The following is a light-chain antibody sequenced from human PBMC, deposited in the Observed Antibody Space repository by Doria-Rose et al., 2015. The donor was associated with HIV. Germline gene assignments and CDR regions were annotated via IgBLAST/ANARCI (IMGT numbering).Light chain of an antibody. CDR2: TAS. Sequence: DRVTITCRASQSISNYLHLYQQKPGKAPKLLIYTASSLQSGAPSGFSGSGSGTDFTLTISSLQPEDSATYYCQQSFSTLPLTFGGGTNVEIK. CDR1: QSISNY. J-gene: IGKJ4*01. V-gene: IGKV1-39*01. CDR3: QQSFSTLPLT.